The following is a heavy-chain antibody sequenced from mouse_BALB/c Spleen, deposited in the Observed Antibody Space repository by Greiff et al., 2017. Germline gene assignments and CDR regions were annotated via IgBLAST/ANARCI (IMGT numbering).Heavy chain of an antibody. V-gene: IGHV1-14*01. D-gene: IGHD2-10*01. CDR1: GYTFTSYV. CDR2: INPYNDGT. Sequence: VQLQQSGPELVKPGASVKMSCKASGYTFTSYVMHWVKQKPGQGLEWIGYINPYNDGTKYNEKFKGKATLTSDKSSSTAYMELSSLTSEDSAVYYCARGPFYGYYAMDYWGQGTSVTVSS. CDR3: ARGPFYGYYAMDY. J-gene: IGHJ4*01.